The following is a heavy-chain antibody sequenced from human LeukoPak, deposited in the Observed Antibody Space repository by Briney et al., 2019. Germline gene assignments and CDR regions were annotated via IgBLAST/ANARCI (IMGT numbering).Heavy chain of an antibody. CDR1: GFTFDGYA. D-gene: IGHD5-18*01. V-gene: IGHV3-9*01. J-gene: IGHJ4*02. Sequence: GGSLRLSCAASGFTFDGYAMPWVRQAPGKGLEWVSGISWNSGSIGYADSVKGRFTISRDSAKNSLYLQMNSLRAEDTAFYYCAKAYSYGLRHYFDYWGQGTLVTVSS. CDR2: ISWNSGSI. CDR3: AKAYSYGLRHYFDY.